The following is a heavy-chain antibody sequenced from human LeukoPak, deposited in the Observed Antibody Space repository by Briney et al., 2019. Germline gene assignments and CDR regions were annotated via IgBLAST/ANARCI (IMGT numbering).Heavy chain of an antibody. J-gene: IGHJ4*02. CDR3: ARHEDTYYYV. CDR2: IYYSGNT. Sequence: PSETLCLTCTVSGGSISSSSYYWGWIRQPPGKGLEWIGSIYYSGNTYYNPSLKSRVTVSVDTSKNQFSLKHSLWTAADTAVYYCARHEDTYYYVWGQGTLVTVSS. D-gene: IGHD3-10*02. V-gene: IGHV4-39*01. CDR1: GGSISSSSYY.